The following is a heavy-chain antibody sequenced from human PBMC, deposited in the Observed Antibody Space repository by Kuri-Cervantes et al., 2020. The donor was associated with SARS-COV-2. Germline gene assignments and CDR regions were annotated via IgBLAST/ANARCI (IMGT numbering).Heavy chain of an antibody. CDR1: GFTFSSYA. J-gene: IGHJ6*02. CDR3: AKVDSSSSYYYYYGMDV. Sequence: GESLKISCAASGFTFSSYAMSWVRQAPGKGLEWVSAIDGSGGDTYYADSVKGRCTISRDNSKNTLYLQMNSLRAEDTAVYYCAKVDSSSSYYYYYGMDVWGQGTTVTVSS. V-gene: IGHV3-23*01. CDR2: IDGSGGDT. D-gene: IGHD6-6*01.